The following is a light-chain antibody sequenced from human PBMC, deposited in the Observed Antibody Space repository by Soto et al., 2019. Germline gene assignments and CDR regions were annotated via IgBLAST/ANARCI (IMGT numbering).Light chain of an antibody. CDR1: QSVSSY. CDR2: DAS. CDR3: QQRGSWIT. J-gene: IGKJ5*01. Sequence: EIVLTQSPTTLSLSPGERATLSCRASQSVSSYLAWYQQKPGQAPRLLIYDASNRATGIPARFSGSGSGTDFTLTISSLEPEDFALYYCQQRGSWITFGQGTRLE. V-gene: IGKV3-11*01.